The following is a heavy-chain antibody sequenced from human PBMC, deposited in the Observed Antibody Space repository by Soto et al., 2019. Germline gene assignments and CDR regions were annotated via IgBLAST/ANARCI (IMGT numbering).Heavy chain of an antibody. CDR3: TRQYLLWGPFDY. CDR1: GFTFSDST. Sequence: EVQLVESGGGLVQPGGFLKLSCAASGFTFSDSTIHWVRQASGKGLEWVGRIRSKTNTYATAYGAPVKGRFIISRDDSKDTAYLQMNSLKSEDTAVYYCTRQYLLWGPFDYWGQGTPVTVSS. J-gene: IGHJ4*02. V-gene: IGHV3-73*01. CDR2: IRSKTNTYAT. D-gene: IGHD3-10*01.